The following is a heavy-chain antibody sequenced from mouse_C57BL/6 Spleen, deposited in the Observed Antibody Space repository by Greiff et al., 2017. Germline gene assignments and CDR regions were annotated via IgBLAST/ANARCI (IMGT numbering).Heavy chain of an antibody. V-gene: IGHV1-82*01. J-gene: IGHJ3*01. CDR2: IYPGDGDT. D-gene: IGHD4-1*01. Sequence: QVQLKESGPELVKPGASVKISCTASGYAFSSSWMNWVKQRPGKGLEWIGRIYPGDGDTNYNGKFKGKATLTADKSSSTAYMQLSSLTSEDSAVYFWARSWDEGFAYWGQGTLVTVSA. CDR1: GYAFSSSW. CDR3: ARSWDEGFAY.